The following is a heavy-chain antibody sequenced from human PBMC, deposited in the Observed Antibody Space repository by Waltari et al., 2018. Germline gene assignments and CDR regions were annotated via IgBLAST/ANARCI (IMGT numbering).Heavy chain of an antibody. V-gene: IGHV4-59*01. J-gene: IGHJ3*02. CDR1: GGSISSYY. D-gene: IGHD2-15*01. Sequence: QVQLQESGPGLVKPSETLSLTCTVSGGSISSYYWSWIRQPPGKGRELIGYIYSRGTTNNTPSLKSRVTISVDTSKNQFSLKLSSVTAADTAVYYCARDRYCSGGSCYGGGGAFDIWGQGTMVTVSS. CDR2: IYSRGTT. CDR3: ARDRYCSGGSCYGGGGAFDI.